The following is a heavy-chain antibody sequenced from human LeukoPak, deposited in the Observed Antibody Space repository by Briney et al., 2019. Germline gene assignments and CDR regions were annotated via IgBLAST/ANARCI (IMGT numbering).Heavy chain of an antibody. CDR2: ISVSGRST. D-gene: IGHD3-22*01. CDR3: ARVHLETYNHANSENTCFDS. V-gene: IGHV3-23*01. Sequence: GGSLRLSCAASGFTFSSYAMSWVRQAPGKGLEWVSAISVSGRSTYYADSVKGRFTISRDNSKNTLYLQMNSLRAEDTAVYYCARVHLETYNHANSENTCFDSWGQGTLVTVSS. CDR1: GFTFSSYA. J-gene: IGHJ4*02.